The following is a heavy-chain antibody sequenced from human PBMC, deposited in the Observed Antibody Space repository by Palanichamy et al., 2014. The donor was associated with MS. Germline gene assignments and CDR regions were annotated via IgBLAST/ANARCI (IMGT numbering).Heavy chain of an antibody. CDR2: ISPSGTDI. V-gene: IGHV3-11*01. Sequence: QVQLVESGGGLVKPGGSLRLSCAASGFTFNNNYMTWVRQSPGKGLEFISYISPSGTDIYYTDSVRGRFTISRDNAKNSLYLQMNSLRVEDTAIYYCAKTARLFEYWGQGTLVTVSS. J-gene: IGHJ4*02. D-gene: IGHD6-6*01. CDR1: GFTFNNNY. CDR3: AKTARLFEY.